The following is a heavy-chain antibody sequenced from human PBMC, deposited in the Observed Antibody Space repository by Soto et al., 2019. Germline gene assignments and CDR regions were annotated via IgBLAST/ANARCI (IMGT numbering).Heavy chain of an antibody. V-gene: IGHV4-61*01. Sequence: QVHLQESGPGLVRPSESLSLTCNVSGGSMSTGSYFWSWVRQPPGKGLEWIGYVFRSGSINYSPSFKSRVTISIDTSKNQFSLMLKSVTAADMAVYFCARARNRYFDYWGQGALVTVSS. CDR1: GGSMSTGSYF. CDR3: ARARNRYFDY. J-gene: IGHJ4*02. CDR2: VFRSGSI. D-gene: IGHD1-1*01.